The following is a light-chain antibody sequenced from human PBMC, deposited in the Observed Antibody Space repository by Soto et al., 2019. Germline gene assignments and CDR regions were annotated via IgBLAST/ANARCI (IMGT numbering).Light chain of an antibody. CDR3: SSSTISSTLYV. V-gene: IGLV2-14*01. J-gene: IGLJ1*01. Sequence: QSALTQPASVSGSPGQSITISCTGTSGDVGYHKYVSWYQQHPGKAPKLLIYEVTNRPSGVSNRFSGSKSGNTASLTISGLQAPEEPNSYCSSSTISSTLYVFGTGTKVTV. CDR1: SGDVGYHKY. CDR2: EVT.